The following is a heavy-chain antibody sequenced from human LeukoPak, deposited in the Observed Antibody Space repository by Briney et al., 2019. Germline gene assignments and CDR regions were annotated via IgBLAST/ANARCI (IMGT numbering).Heavy chain of an antibody. J-gene: IGHJ4*02. Sequence: PGGSLRLSCAASGFTFADFGMSWVRQAPGKGLEWVSGINWNGGSTGYADSVKGRFTISRDNAKNSPYLQMNSLRAEDTALYYCARVGRLTEVVISNEYYFDYWGQGTLVTVSS. CDR2: INWNGGST. V-gene: IGHV3-20*04. CDR3: ARVGRLTEVVISNEYYFDY. D-gene: IGHD3-22*01. CDR1: GFTFADFG.